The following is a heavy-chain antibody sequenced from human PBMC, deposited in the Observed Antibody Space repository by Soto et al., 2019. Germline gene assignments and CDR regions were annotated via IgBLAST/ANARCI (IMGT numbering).Heavy chain of an antibody. CDR2: IYYSGST. J-gene: IGHJ4*02. CDR3: ARSIAVAVPFDY. CDR1: GGSISSYY. D-gene: IGHD6-19*01. Sequence: SETLSLTCTVSGGSISSYYWSRIRQPPGKGLEWIGYIYYSGSTNYNPSLKSRVTISVDTSKNQFSLKLSSVTAADTAVYYCARSIAVAVPFDYWGQGTLVTVSS. V-gene: IGHV4-59*01.